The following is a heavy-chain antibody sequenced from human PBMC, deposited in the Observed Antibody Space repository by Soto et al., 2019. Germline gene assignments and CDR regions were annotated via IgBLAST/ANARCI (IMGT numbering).Heavy chain of an antibody. D-gene: IGHD5-12*01. CDR2: IIPIFGTA. J-gene: IGHJ3*02. CDR3: ALEREMATIRPDAFDI. Sequence: QVQLVQSGAEVKKPESSVKVSCKASGGTFSSYAISWVREAPGQGLEWMGGIIPIFGTANYAQKFQGRVTITADESTSTAYMELSSLRSEDTAVYFCALEREMATIRPDAFDIWGQGTMVTVSS. CDR1: GGTFSSYA. V-gene: IGHV1-69*01.